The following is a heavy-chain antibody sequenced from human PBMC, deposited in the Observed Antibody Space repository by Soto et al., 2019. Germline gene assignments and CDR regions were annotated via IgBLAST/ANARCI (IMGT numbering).Heavy chain of an antibody. J-gene: IGHJ4*02. CDR1: GASVSSGNHY. CDR3: ARGWDANS. D-gene: IGHD6-19*01. Sequence: QVQMQESGPGLVKPSETLSLTCTVSGASVSSGNHYWCWIRQPPGKGLEYIGYIYHNGSTNYNPSLKSRVTISAGTSRNQFSLKVSSVTAADTAVYYCARGWDANSWGQGTLVTVSS. CDR2: IYHNGST. V-gene: IGHV4-61*01.